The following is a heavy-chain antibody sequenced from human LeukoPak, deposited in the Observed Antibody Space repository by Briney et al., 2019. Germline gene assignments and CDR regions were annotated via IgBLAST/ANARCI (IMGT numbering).Heavy chain of an antibody. V-gene: IGHV4-4*07. D-gene: IGHD2-2*01. J-gene: IGHJ6*02. CDR1: GGSISSYY. CDR3: AREAPYCSSTSCYVAYYYYGMDV. Sequence: PSETLSLTCTVSGGSISSYYWSWIRQPAGKGLEWIGRIYTSGSTNYNPSLMSRVTMSVDTSKNQFSLKLSSVTAADTAVYYCAREAPYCSSTSCYVAYYYYGMDVWGQGTTVTVSS. CDR2: IYTSGST.